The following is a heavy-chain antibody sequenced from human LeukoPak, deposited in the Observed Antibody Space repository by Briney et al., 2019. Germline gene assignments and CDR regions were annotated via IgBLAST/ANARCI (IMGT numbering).Heavy chain of an antibody. D-gene: IGHD2-2*01. J-gene: IGHJ3*02. CDR3: AGWEMYCSSTSCFLDAFDI. Sequence: GGSLRLSCAASGFTFSSYSMNWVRQAPGKGLEWVSSISSSSSYIYYADSVKGRFTISRDNAKNSLYLQMNSLRAEDTAVYYCAGWEMYCSSTSCFLDAFDIWGQGTMVTVSS. CDR2: ISSSSSYI. V-gene: IGHV3-21*01. CDR1: GFTFSSYS.